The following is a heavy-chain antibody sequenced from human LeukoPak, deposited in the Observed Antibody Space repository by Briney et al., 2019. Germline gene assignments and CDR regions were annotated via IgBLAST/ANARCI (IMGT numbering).Heavy chain of an antibody. J-gene: IGHJ4*02. D-gene: IGHD6-19*01. V-gene: IGHV4-59*01. Sequence: SETLSLTCTVSGGSISSYYWSWIRQPPGKGLEWIGYIYYTGSTNYNPSLKSRVTISVDTSKNQFSLRPRSVTAADTAVYYCASMYSSGWYVYWGQGTLVTVSS. CDR3: ASMYSSGWYVY. CDR1: GGSISSYY. CDR2: IYYTGST.